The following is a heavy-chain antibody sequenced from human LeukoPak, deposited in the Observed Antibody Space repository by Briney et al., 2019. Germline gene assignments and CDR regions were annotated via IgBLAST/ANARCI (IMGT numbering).Heavy chain of an antibody. D-gene: IGHD3-10*01. V-gene: IGHV3-23*01. Sequence: PGGSLRLSXAASGFTLSSYAMSWVRQAPGKGVEWVSGIRGSGGGTYYADSVKGRFTISRDNSKNTLYLQMNSLRAEDTALYYCAKQGVDPYNWFDPWGQGTLVTVSS. J-gene: IGHJ5*02. CDR2: IRGSGGGT. CDR1: GFTLSSYA. CDR3: AKQGVDPYNWFDP.